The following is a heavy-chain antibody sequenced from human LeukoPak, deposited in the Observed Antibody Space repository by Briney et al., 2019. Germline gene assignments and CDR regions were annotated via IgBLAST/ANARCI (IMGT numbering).Heavy chain of an antibody. CDR2: INPSGGST. V-gene: IGHV1-46*01. CDR1: GYTFTNQL. Sequence: ASVKVSCKASGYTFTNQLFHWVRQAPGQGLEWMGLINPSGGSTRYPQKFQGRVTMTRDMSTSTVYMELSSLRSEDTAMYYCARDRFAEDTAMVMGYWGQGTLVTVSS. CDR3: ARDRFAEDTAMVMGY. D-gene: IGHD5-18*01. J-gene: IGHJ4*02.